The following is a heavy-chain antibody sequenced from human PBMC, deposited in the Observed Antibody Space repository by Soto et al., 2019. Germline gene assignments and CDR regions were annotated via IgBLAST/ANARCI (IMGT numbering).Heavy chain of an antibody. CDR2: IYYSGST. V-gene: IGHV4-31*01. Sequence: SETLSLTCTVSGGSISSGGYYWSWIRQHPGKGLEWIGYIYYSGSTYYNPSLKSQVTISVDTSKNQFSLKLSSVTAADTAVYYCARGSLRVAATPYNWFDPWGQGTLVTVSS. CDR1: GGSISSGGYY. D-gene: IGHD2-15*01. CDR3: ARGSLRVAATPYNWFDP. J-gene: IGHJ5*02.